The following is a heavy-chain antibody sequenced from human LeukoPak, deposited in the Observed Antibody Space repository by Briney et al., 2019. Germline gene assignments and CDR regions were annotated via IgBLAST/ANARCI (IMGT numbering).Heavy chain of an antibody. Sequence: ASVKVSCKASDYTFTSYGLSWVRQAPGQGLEWMGWISSYNGNTNYAQKLQGRVTMTTDTSTSTAYMELRSLRSDDTAVYYCARDHTLGGSPFYFDYWGQGTLVTVSS. D-gene: IGHD1-26*01. J-gene: IGHJ4*02. CDR2: ISSYNGNT. CDR3: ARDHTLGGSPFYFDY. V-gene: IGHV1-18*01. CDR1: DYTFTSYG.